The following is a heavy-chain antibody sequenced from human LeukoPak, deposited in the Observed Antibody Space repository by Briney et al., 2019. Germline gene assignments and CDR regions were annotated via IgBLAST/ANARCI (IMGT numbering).Heavy chain of an antibody. CDR2: INPKSGGT. V-gene: IGHV1-2*02. CDR1: GYTFTGYY. D-gene: IGHD6-13*01. CDR3: ARRYAAAGMGFDY. Sequence: ASVKVSCKASGYTFTGYYMHWVRQAPGQGLEWMGWINPKSGGTNYAQKFQGRVTMTRDTSISTAYMELSRLRSDDTAVYYCARRYAAAGMGFDYWGQGTLVTVPS. J-gene: IGHJ4*02.